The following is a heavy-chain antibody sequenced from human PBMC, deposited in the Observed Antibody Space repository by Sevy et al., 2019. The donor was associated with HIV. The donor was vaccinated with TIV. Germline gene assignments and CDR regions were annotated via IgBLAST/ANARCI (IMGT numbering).Heavy chain of an antibody. CDR1: RFTFSSHP. Sequence: GGSLRLSCAASRFTFSSHPMHWVRQAPGKGLEWVALISYDGSNTYYADSVKGRFTISRDNSKNTLYLQMDSLRADDAGVYYCARDFLEPSSTWYWAYYYRMDVWGQGTTVTVSS. J-gene: IGHJ6*02. D-gene: IGHD6-13*01. CDR2: ISYDGSNT. CDR3: ARDFLEPSSTWYWAYYYRMDV. V-gene: IGHV3-30-3*01.